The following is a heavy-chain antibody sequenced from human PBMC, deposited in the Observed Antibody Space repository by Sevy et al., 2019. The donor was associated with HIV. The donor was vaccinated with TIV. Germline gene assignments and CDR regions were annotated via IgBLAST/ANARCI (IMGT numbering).Heavy chain of an antibody. D-gene: IGHD5-12*01. V-gene: IGHV1-24*01. Sequence: ASVKVSCKVSGYTLTKLSMHLVRQAPGKGLEWMGGFDPEDGETIYAQKFQGRVTMTEDTSTDTAYMELSSLRSEDTAVYYCATPKYVGYDYESLDIWGQGTMVTVSS. CDR2: FDPEDGET. CDR3: ATPKYVGYDYESLDI. CDR1: GYTLTKLS. J-gene: IGHJ3*02.